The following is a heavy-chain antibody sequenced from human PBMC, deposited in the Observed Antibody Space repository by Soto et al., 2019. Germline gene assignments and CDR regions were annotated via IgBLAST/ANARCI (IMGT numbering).Heavy chain of an antibody. Sequence: QVQLVQSGAEVRNPGASLKVSCKASGYTFIGNYIHWVRQAPGQGLEWMGWMSPSGGDTKFAQRFQGRVTMTRDTSISTGYMELSSLRSDDTAIYYCAGAELHNLYYYYAMDVWGQGTMVTVSS. V-gene: IGHV1-2*02. CDR1: GYTFIGNY. CDR3: AGAELHNLYYYYAMDV. CDR2: MSPSGGDT. J-gene: IGHJ6*02. D-gene: IGHD3-10*01.